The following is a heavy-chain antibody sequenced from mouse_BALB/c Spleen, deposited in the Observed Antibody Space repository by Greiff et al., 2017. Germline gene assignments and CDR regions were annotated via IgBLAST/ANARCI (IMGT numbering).Heavy chain of an antibody. D-gene: IGHD1-1*01. Sequence: LQESGAELAKLAAAVKMSCKASGYTFTSYWMHWVKQRPGQGLEWIGYINPSTGYTEYNPKLKNQATLTADKSSSTAYMQLSSLTSEDSAVYYCARGYYGRSVYYAIDYWGQGTSVTVSA. V-gene: IGHV1-7*01. J-gene: IGHJ4*01. CDR3: ARGYYGRSVYYAIDY. CDR1: GYTFTSYW. CDR2: INPSTGYT.